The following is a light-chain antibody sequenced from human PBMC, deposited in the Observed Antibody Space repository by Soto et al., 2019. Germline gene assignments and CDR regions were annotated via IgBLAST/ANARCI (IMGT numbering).Light chain of an antibody. J-gene: IGLJ2*01. V-gene: IGLV2-23*01. CDR2: EAT. CDR3: CSYVASGTLV. CDR1: SNDIGSHKL. Sequence: QSALTQPASVSGSPGQSITISCTGTSNDIGSHKLVSWYQQYPGKAPKLMIYEATKRPSGVSNRFSGSKSGYTASLTISGLQAEDEADYYCCSYVASGTLVFAGGTKLTVL.